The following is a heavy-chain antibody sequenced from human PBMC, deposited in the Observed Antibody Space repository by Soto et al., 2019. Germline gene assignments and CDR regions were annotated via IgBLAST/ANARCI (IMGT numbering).Heavy chain of an antibody. CDR2: IWYDESNK. V-gene: IGHV3-33*01. D-gene: IGHD1-1*01. CDR3: ARDEEASPINYNMDV. Sequence: PGGSLRLSCAASGFTFSSYGMHWVRQAPGKGLEWVAVIWYDESNKYYADSVKGRFTISRDNSKNTLYLQMNSLRAEDTAVYYCARDEEASPINYNMDVWGQGTTVTVSS. CDR1: GFTFSSYG. J-gene: IGHJ6*02.